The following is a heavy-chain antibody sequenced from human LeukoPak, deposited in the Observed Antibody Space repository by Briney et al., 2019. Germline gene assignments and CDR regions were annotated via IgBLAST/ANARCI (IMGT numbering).Heavy chain of an antibody. CDR2: IKQDGSEK. J-gene: IGHJ4*02. CDR3: AKVGSTSWYMDH. D-gene: IGHD6-13*01. V-gene: IGHV3-7*01. Sequence: GGSLRLSCAASGFTFSSYSMNWVRQAPGKGLEWVANIKQDGSEKFYVDSVKGRFTISRDNAKNSPYLQMSSLRAEDTAVYYCAKVGSTSWYMDHWGQGTLVTVSS. CDR1: GFTFSSYS.